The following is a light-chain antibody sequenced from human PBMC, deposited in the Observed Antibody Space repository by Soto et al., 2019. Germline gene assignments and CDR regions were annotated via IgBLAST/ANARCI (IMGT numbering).Light chain of an antibody. CDR3: QQSYSTPPT. CDR2: AAS. V-gene: IGKV1-39*01. CDR1: KSMSSY. J-gene: IGKJ1*01. Sequence: DIQMTQSPSSLSASVGDRVTITCRASKSMSSYLNWYQQKPGKAPKLLIYAASSLQSGVPSRFSGSGSGTDFTLTISSLQPEDFATYYSQQSYSTPPTFGQGTKVEIK.